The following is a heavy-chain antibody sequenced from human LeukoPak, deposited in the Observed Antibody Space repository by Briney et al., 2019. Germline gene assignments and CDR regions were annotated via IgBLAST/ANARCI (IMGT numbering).Heavy chain of an antibody. V-gene: IGHV1-2*02. J-gene: IGHJ5*02. CDR1: GYTFTDYF. Sequence: ASVKVSCKASGYTFTDYFIHWVRQAPGQGPEWMGWLNPYSGGTDYAQKFQGRVTMTRDTSITSAYLELSGLKSDDTAAYYCAKEVAVAGTGRLGSAWGQGTLVTVSS. CDR3: AKEVAVAGTGRLGSA. CDR2: LNPYSGGT. D-gene: IGHD6-13*01.